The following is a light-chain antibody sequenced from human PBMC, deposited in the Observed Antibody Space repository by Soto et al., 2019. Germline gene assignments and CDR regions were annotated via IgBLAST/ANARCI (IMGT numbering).Light chain of an antibody. CDR2: EVT. CDR3: SSYTGTNNVV. Sequence: QSALTQPPSASGSPGQSVTISCTGTSSDFGTYNYVSWYQQHPGKAPKLMIYEVTKRPSGVPDRFSGSKSGNSASLTVSGLRAEDDADYYCSSYTGTNNVVFGGGTKLTVL. CDR1: SSDFGTYNY. J-gene: IGLJ2*01. V-gene: IGLV2-8*01.